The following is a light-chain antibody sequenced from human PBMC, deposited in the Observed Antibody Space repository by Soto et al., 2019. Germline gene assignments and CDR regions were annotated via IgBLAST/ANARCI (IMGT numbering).Light chain of an antibody. Sequence: EIVLTQSPGTLSLSPGERATLSCRASQSVSSSYLAWYQQKPGQAPRLLIYDASNRATGIAARFSGGGSGTDFTLTISSPEPEDFAVYYCQQRSQWPWTFGQGTKVDIK. V-gene: IGKV3D-20*02. J-gene: IGKJ1*01. CDR3: QQRSQWPWT. CDR2: DAS. CDR1: QSVSSSY.